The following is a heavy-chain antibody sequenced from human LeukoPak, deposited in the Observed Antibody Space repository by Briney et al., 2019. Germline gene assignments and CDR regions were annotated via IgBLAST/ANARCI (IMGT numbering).Heavy chain of an antibody. CDR3: VKDSTSWYYFDY. CDR1: GFTFSSYA. D-gene: IGHD6-13*01. Sequence: GGSLRLSCAASGFTFSSYAMHWVRQAPGKGLEWVAVISYDGSNKYYADSVKGRFSISRDNSKNTLYLQMSSLTAGDTAVYYCVKDSTSWYYFDYWGQGTLVTVSS. V-gene: IGHV3-30-3*01. J-gene: IGHJ4*02. CDR2: ISYDGSNK.